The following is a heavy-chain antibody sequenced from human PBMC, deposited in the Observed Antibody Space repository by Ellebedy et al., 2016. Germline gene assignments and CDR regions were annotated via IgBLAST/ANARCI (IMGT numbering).Heavy chain of an antibody. J-gene: IGHJ4*02. Sequence: SETLSLXCTVSGGSVSSGSYYWSWIRQPPGKGLEWIGYIYYSGSTNYNPSLKSRVTISVDTSKNQFSLKLSSVTAADTAVYYCASPGVAAAGSFDYWGQGTLVTVSS. CDR2: IYYSGST. CDR1: GGSVSSGSYY. D-gene: IGHD6-13*01. V-gene: IGHV4-61*01. CDR3: ASPGVAAAGSFDY.